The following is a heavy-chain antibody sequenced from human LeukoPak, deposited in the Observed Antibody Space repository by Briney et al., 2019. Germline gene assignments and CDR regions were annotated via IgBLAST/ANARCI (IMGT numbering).Heavy chain of an antibody. CDR2: INGNGGSA. Sequence: GGSLRLSCSASGFTFSDYAMNWVRQAPGKGLELVSGINGNGGSAYHADSVKGRFTISRDTSKNTLYLQMSSLRAEDTAMYYCVKDLYKGDSASWYFFHYWGQGTLVTVSS. CDR3: VKDLYKGDSASWYFFHY. D-gene: IGHD6-13*01. V-gene: IGHV3-64D*06. CDR1: GFTFSDYA. J-gene: IGHJ4*02.